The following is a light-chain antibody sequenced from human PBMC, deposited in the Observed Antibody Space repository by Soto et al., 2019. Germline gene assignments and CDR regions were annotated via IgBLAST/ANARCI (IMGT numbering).Light chain of an antibody. Sequence: QSALTXPASVSGSPGQSITISCTGTSSDVGGYNYVSWYQQHPGRAPKLMIYDVSIRPSGVSNRFSGSKSSNTASLTISGLQAEDEADYYCSSYTSSSTDVFGTGTKVTVL. V-gene: IGLV2-14*01. CDR2: DVS. J-gene: IGLJ1*01. CDR3: SSYTSSSTDV. CDR1: SSDVGGYNY.